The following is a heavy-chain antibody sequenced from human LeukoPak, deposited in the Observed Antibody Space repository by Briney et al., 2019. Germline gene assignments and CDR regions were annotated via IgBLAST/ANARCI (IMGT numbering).Heavy chain of an antibody. CDR3: TTDGSRYFDWFDY. D-gene: IGHD3-9*01. J-gene: IGHJ4*02. Sequence: GGSLGLSCAASGFTFSNAWMSWVRQAPGKGLEWVGRIKSKTDGGTTDYAAPVKGRFTISRDDSKNTLYLQMNSLKTEDTAVYYCTTDGSRYFDWFDYWGQGTLVTVSS. CDR2: IKSKTDGGTT. CDR1: GFTFSNAW. V-gene: IGHV3-15*01.